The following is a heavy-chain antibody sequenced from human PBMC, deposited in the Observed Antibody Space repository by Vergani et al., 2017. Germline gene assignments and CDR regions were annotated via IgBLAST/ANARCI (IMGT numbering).Heavy chain of an antibody. J-gene: IGHJ6*02. V-gene: IGHV3-66*02. CDR3: AREITSARGMDV. Sequence: EVQLVESGGGLVQPGGSLRLSCAASGFTVSSNYMSWVRQAPGKGLEWVSIIYSGGSTYYADSVKGRFTISRDNSKNTLYLQMNSLRAEDTAVYYCAREITSARGMDVGDQGTTVVVSS. CDR2: IYSGGST. CDR1: GFTVSSNY. D-gene: IGHD1-1*01.